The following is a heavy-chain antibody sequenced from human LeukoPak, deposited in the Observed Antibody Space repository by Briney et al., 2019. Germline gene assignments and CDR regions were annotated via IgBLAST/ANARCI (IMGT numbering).Heavy chain of an antibody. D-gene: IGHD6-19*01. CDR1: GYAFSSYA. Sequence: GGSLRLSCAASGYAFSSYAMHWVRQARGKGPEWVAAISTDGSNRFYADSVKGRFTFSRDNSKNTLYLQMNSLRVEDTATYYCARVQSGSVAFDIWGQGRMVTVSS. CDR3: ARVQSGSVAFDI. V-gene: IGHV3-30-3*01. CDR2: ISTDGSNR. J-gene: IGHJ3*02.